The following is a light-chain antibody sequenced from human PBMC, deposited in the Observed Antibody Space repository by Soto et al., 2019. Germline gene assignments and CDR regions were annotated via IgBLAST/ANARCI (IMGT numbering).Light chain of an antibody. J-gene: IGKJ5*01. CDR3: QHLVTYPIT. V-gene: IGKV1-9*01. Sequence: DIQLTQSPSFLSASVGDRFTVTFLASQGLNNYVAWYQQKPGKAPNLLIYAVSTLQSGVPSRFSGSGSGTEFTLTISSLQPEDFATYYCQHLVTYPITFGQGTRLEI. CDR1: QGLNNY. CDR2: AVS.